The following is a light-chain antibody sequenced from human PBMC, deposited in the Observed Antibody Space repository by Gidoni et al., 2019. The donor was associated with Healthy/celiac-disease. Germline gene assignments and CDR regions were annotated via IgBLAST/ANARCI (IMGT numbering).Light chain of an antibody. CDR1: QSISSY. CDR3: QQSYSTPLT. J-gene: IGKJ4*01. V-gene: IGKV1-39*01. CDR2: AAS. Sequence: DIQMTQSPSSLSASVGDRVTITFRASQSISSYLNWYQQKPGKAPKLLSYAASSLQSGVPSRFSGSGSGTDFTLTISSLQPEDFATYYCQQSYSTPLTFGGGTKVEIK.